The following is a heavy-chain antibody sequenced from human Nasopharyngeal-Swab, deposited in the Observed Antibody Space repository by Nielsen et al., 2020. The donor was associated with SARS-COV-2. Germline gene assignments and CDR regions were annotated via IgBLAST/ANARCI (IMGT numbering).Heavy chain of an antibody. J-gene: IGHJ4*02. CDR1: GGSISSGGYY. Sequence: SETLSLTCTVSGGSISSGGYYWSWIRQHPGKGLEWIGYIYYSGSTYYNPSLKSRVTISVDTSKNQFSLKLSSVTAADTAVYYCASITMVRGVIIKGFDYWDQGTLVTVSS. CDR3: ASITMVRGVIIKGFDY. V-gene: IGHV4-31*03. CDR2: IYYSGST. D-gene: IGHD3-10*01.